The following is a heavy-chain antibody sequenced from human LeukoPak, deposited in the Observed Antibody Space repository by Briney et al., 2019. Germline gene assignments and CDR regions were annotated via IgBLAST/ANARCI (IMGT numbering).Heavy chain of an antibody. D-gene: IGHD3-10*01. Sequence: GGSLRLSCAASGFTFSSYSMNWVRQAPGKGLEWVSSISSSSSYIYYADSVKGRFTISRDNAKNSLYLQMNSLRAEDTAVYYCARGAYYYGSGLPTYNWFDPWGQGTLVTVPS. CDR3: ARGAYYYGSGLPTYNWFDP. CDR1: GFTFSSYS. V-gene: IGHV3-21*01. J-gene: IGHJ5*02. CDR2: ISSSSSYI.